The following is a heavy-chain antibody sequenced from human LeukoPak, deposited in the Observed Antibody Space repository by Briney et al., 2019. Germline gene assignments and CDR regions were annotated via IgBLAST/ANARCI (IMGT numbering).Heavy chain of an antibody. CDR2: IYTSGST. CDR1: GGSISSGSYY. Sequence: SETLSLTCTVSGGSISSGSYYWSWIRQPAGKGLEWIGRIYTSGSTNYNPSLKSRVTISVDTSKNQFSLKLSSVTAADTAVYYCARISAVAVFGYWGQGTLVTVSS. V-gene: IGHV4-61*02. J-gene: IGHJ4*02. D-gene: IGHD6-19*01. CDR3: ARISAVAVFGY.